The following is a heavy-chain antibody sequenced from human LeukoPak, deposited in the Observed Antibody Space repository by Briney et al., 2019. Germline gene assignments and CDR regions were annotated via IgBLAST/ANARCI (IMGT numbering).Heavy chain of an antibody. Sequence: GGSLRLSCAASGFTFSSSDMHWVRQAPGKGLEWVAVISYDATNKYYADSVKGRFTLSRDNSKNTLYLQTNTLRGEDTAVYYCAKASSNYFYYFEYWGQGTLVTVSS. J-gene: IGHJ4*02. CDR3: AKASSNYFYYFEY. V-gene: IGHV3-30*18. CDR1: GFTFSSSD. D-gene: IGHD2/OR15-2a*01. CDR2: ISYDATNK.